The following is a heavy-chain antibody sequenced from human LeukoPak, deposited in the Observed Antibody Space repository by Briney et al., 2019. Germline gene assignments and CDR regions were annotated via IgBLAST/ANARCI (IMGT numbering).Heavy chain of an antibody. J-gene: IGHJ4*02. CDR3: ARDGAVAGTSQNY. CDR1: GYTFTSYN. CDR2: INPNSGGT. D-gene: IGHD6-19*01. Sequence: ASVKVSCKASGYTFTSYNINWVRQATGQGLEWMGRINPNSGGTNYAQKFQGRVTMTRDTSISTAYMELSRLRSDDTAVYYCARDGAVAGTSQNYWGQGTLVTVSS. V-gene: IGHV1-2*06.